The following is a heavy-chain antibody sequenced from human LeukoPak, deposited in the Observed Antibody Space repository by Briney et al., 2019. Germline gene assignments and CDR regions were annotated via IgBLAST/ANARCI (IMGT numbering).Heavy chain of an antibody. Sequence: SETLSLTCTVSGGSISSSSYYWGWIRQPPGKGLEWIGSIYYSGSTYYNPSLKSRVTISVDTSKNQFSLKLSSVTAADTAVYYCARSKYPWGQQLVRALVNWGQGTLVTVSS. J-gene: IGHJ4*02. CDR1: GGSISSSSYY. CDR3: ARSKYPWGQQLVRALVN. CDR2: IYYSGST. D-gene: IGHD6-13*01. V-gene: IGHV4-39*01.